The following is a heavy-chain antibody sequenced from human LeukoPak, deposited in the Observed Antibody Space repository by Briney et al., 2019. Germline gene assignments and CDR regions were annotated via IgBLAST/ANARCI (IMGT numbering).Heavy chain of an antibody. CDR3: ATGVSEAAAGTFPFDY. CDR1: GYTLTELS. D-gene: IGHD6-13*01. CDR2: FDPEDGET. J-gene: IGHJ4*02. V-gene: IGHV1-24*01. Sequence: ASVKVSCKVSGYTLTELSMHWVRQAPGKGLEWMGGFDPEDGETIYAQKFQGRVTMTEDTSTDTAYMELSSLRSEDTAVYYCATGVSEAAAGTFPFDYWGQGTLVTVSS.